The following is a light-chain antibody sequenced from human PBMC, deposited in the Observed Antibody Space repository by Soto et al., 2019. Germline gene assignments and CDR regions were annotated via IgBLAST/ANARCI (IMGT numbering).Light chain of an antibody. CDR3: QHYNSYPWT. Sequence: DIQMTQSHSTLSASMGDRVTISCRASQSIGSWLSWYQQKPGRAPKLLIYRASILENGVPRRFGGSGSGTEFTLTISSLQPDDFATYFCQHYNSYPWTFGQGTKV. CDR1: QSIGSW. V-gene: IGKV1-5*03. CDR2: RAS. J-gene: IGKJ1*01.